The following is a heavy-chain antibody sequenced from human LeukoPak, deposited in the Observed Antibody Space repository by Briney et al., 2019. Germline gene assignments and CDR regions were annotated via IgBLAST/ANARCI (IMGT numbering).Heavy chain of an antibody. CDR3: ARSPALRDYFDY. Sequence: GGSLRLSCAASGYTFSHYAMHWVRQAPGKGLEWVALISYDGSNKYYADSVKGRFTISRDNAKNSLYLQMNSLRAEDTAVYYCARSPALRDYFDYWGQGTLVTVSS. CDR2: ISYDGSNK. CDR1: GYTFSHYA. J-gene: IGHJ4*02. V-gene: IGHV3-30-3*01.